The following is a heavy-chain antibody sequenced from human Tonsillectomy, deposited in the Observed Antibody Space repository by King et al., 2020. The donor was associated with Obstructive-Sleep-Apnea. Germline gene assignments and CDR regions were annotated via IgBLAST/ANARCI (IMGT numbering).Heavy chain of an antibody. CDR1: GYTFTGYY. CDR3: ARNSGYDYYFDY. CDR2: INPDTGDT. D-gene: IGHD5-12*01. Sequence: VQLVESGAEVKKPGASVKVSCKASGYTFTGYYMHWVRQAPGQGLEWMGWINPDTGDTNFPQNFQGRVTMTRDTSISTAYMELSRLRSDDTAVYYCARNSGYDYYFDYWGQGTLATVSS. J-gene: IGHJ4*02. V-gene: IGHV1-2*02.